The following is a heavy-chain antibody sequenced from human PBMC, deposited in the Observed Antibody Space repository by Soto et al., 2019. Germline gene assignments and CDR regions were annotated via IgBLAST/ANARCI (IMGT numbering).Heavy chain of an antibody. V-gene: IGHV5-51*01. D-gene: IGHD1-1*01. J-gene: IGHJ3*02. CDR1: GYTLTSYL. Sequence: PGASLKISGQGSGYTLTSYLIGSVRQMPGKGLEWMGIIYPGDSDTRYSPSFQGQVTISADKSISTAYLLWSSLKASDTAMYYCARHRTTGYSLSAFDIWGQGTMVTVSS. CDR3: ARHRTTGYSLSAFDI. CDR2: IYPGDSDT.